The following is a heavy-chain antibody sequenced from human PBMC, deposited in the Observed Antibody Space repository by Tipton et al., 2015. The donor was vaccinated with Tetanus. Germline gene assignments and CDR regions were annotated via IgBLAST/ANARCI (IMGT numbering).Heavy chain of an antibody. J-gene: IGHJ6*02. V-gene: IGHV1-46*01. CDR2: INPSGGST. D-gene: IGHD1-14*01. Sequence: QVQLVQSGAEVKKPGASVKVSCKASGYTFTRYYMHWVRQAPGQGLEWMGIINPSGGSTTYAQKFQGRVTMTRDTSASTVYMELSSLRSEDTAVYYCASTTEPGDYYGMDVWGQGTTVTVSS. CDR1: GYTFTRYY. CDR3: ASTTEPGDYYGMDV.